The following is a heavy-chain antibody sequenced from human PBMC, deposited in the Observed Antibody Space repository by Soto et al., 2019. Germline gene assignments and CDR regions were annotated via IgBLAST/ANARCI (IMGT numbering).Heavy chain of an antibody. Sequence: QVQLQQWGAGLLKPSETLSLTCAVYGGSFSGYYWSWIRQPPGKGLEWIGEINHSGSTNYNPSLKSRVTISVDTAKNQFSLKLSSVTAADTAVYYCARGRRYDILTGYRYYYYRDVWGKGTTVTVSS. CDR3: ARGRRYDILTGYRYYYYRDV. J-gene: IGHJ6*03. D-gene: IGHD3-9*01. V-gene: IGHV4-34*01. CDR2: INHSGST. CDR1: GGSFSGYY.